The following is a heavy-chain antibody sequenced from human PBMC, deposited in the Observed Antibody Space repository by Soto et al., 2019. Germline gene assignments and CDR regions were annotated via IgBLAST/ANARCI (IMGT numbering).Heavy chain of an antibody. CDR1: GGSFSGYY. J-gene: IGHJ6*03. V-gene: IGHV4-34*01. CDR2: INHSGST. Sequence: PSETLSLTCAVYGGSFSGYYWSWIRQPPGKGLEWIGEINHSGSTNYNPSLKSRVTISVDTSKNQFSLKLSSVTAADTAVYYCARRYYYYYMHGWGKGIMVTVSS. CDR3: ARRYYYYYMHG.